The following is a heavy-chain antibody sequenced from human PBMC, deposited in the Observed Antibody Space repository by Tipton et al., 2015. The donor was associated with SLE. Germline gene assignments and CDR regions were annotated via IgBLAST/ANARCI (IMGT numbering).Heavy chain of an antibody. CDR2: MNPNSGNT. J-gene: IGHJ4*02. CDR1: GYTFTSYG. Sequence: QVQLVQSGPEVKKPGASVKVSCKASGYTFTSYGISWVRQAPGQGLVWMGWMNPNSGNTGYAQKFQGRVTMTRNTSISTAYMELSSLRSEDTAVYYCAKGGSEREVDYCGQGTLVTVSS. D-gene: IGHD1-26*01. CDR3: AKGGSEREVDY. V-gene: IGHV1-8*02.